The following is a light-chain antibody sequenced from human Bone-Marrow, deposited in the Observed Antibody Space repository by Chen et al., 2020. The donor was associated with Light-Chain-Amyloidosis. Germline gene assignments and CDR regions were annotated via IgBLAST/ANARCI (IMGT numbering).Light chain of an antibody. V-gene: IGLV3-21*02. CDR1: NIGSTS. CDR3: QVWDRSSDRPV. CDR2: DDS. J-gene: IGLJ3*02. Sequence: SYVLTQPYSVSVAPGPTATSPCGGNNIGSTSVHWYQQTPGQAPLLVVYDDSDRPSGISERLSGSNSGNTATLTISRVEAGDEADYYCQVWDRSSDRPVFGGGTKLTVL.